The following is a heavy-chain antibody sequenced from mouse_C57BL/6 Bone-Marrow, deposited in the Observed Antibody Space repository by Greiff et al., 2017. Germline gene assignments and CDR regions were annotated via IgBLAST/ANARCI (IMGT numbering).Heavy chain of an antibody. V-gene: IGHV1-81*01. CDR3: ARKASSWFAY. Sequence: QVQLQQSGAELARPGASVKLSCKASGYTFTSYGISWVKQRTGQGLEWIGEIYPRSGNTYYNEKFKGKATLTADKSSSTAYMELRSLTSEDSAFYFCARKASSWFAYWGQGTLVTVSA. CDR2: IYPRSGNT. D-gene: IGHD3-1*01. J-gene: IGHJ3*01. CDR1: GYTFTSYG.